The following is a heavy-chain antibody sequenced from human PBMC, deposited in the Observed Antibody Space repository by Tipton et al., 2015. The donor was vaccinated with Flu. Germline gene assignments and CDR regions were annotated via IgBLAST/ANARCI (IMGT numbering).Heavy chain of an antibody. CDR1: SDSISSNNYF. CDR3: AKRGYDSGGYFSPLAPLGWFDP. Sequence: TLSLTCTVSSDSISSNNYFWGWIRQPPGKGLEWIGSINYNGRTSYNPSLKSRLTMSVDTPNHQFSLTLSSVTAADTAVYYCAKRGYDSGGYFSPLAPLGWFDPWGQGIAVVVSS. J-gene: IGHJ5*02. D-gene: IGHD3-10*01. V-gene: IGHV4-39*07. CDR2: INYNGRT.